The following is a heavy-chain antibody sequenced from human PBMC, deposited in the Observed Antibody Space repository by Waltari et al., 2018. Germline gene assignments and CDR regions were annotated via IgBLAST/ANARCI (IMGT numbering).Heavy chain of an antibody. CDR1: GFIFSSYA. V-gene: IGHV3-23*04. Sequence: EVQLVESGGGLVQPGGSLRLSCAASGFIFSSYAMSWVRRAPGKVLEWVAAIMGPGDRTYSADSVKGRFTISGDNSKNTVYLQVNSLRAEDTAVYYCARLPGDYVGYWGQGTLVTVSS. CDR3: ARLPGDYVGY. CDR2: IMGPGDRT. D-gene: IGHD4-17*01. J-gene: IGHJ4*02.